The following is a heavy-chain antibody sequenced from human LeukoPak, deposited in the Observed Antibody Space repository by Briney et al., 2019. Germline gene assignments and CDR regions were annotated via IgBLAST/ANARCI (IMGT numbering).Heavy chain of an antibody. CDR3: ARVTANY. D-gene: IGHD2-21*02. J-gene: IGHJ4*02. Sequence: GGSLRLSCEASGFTFSTQGMSWVCQAPGKGLEWVSTISSSGDTTYYVDSVRGRFTISRDNSKNTLYLQMSSLRAEDTAIYYCARVTANYWGQGTLVTVSS. V-gene: IGHV3-23*01. CDR1: GFTFSTQG. CDR2: ISSSGDTT.